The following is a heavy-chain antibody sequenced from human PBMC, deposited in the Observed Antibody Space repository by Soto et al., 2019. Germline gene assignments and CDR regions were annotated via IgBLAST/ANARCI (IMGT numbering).Heavy chain of an antibody. CDR2: IYYSGST. Sequence: QVQLQESGPGLVKPSQTLSLTCTVSGGSISSGDYYWSWIRQPPGKGLEWIGYIYYSGSTYYNPSITSRVTRSVDTAKNQFSLKLISVTAADTAVYYCARGSYYYDSSVYYHYWGQGTLVTVSS. CDR1: GGSISSGDYY. D-gene: IGHD3-22*01. V-gene: IGHV4-30-4*01. J-gene: IGHJ4*02. CDR3: ARGSYYYDSSVYYHY.